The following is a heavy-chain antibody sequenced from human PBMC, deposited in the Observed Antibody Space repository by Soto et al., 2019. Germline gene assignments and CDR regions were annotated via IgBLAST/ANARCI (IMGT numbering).Heavy chain of an antibody. CDR2: ISYDGSNN. V-gene: IGHV3-30*18. CDR3: AKTVAARYYYYYDMDV. J-gene: IGHJ6*02. CDR1: GFTFSSYG. Sequence: GGSLRLSCAASGFTFSSYGMHWVRQAPGKGLERVAVISYDGSNNYYADSVKGRFTISRVNSKNTLYLQMNSLSAEDTTVFYCAKTVAARYYYYYDMDVWGQGTTVTVSS. D-gene: IGHD6-25*01.